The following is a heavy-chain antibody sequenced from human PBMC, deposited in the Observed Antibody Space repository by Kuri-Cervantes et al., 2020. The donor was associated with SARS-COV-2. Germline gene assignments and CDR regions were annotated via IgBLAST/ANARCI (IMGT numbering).Heavy chain of an antibody. J-gene: IGHJ3*02. CDR1: GYSISSGYY. V-gene: IGHV4-30-4*08. CDR2: IYYSGST. D-gene: IGHD2-2*02. Sequence: SETLSLTCAVSGYSISSGYYWGWIRQPPGKGLEWIGYIYYSGSTYYNPSLKSRVTISVDTSKNQLSLKLSSVTAADTAVYYCARAYFRLRYCSSTSCYRDDAFDIWGQGTMVTVSS. CDR3: ARAYFRLRYCSSTSCYRDDAFDI.